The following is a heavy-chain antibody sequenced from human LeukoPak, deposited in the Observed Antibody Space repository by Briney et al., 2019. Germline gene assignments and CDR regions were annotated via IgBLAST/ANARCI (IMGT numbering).Heavy chain of an antibody. CDR3: GRRRHTRFFPNWFDP. CDR1: GYTFTSYD. Sequence: ASVKVSCKASGYTFTSYDINWVRQATGQGLEWMGWMNPNSGNTGYAQKFQGRVTMTRNTSISTAYMELSSLRSEDMAVYFSGRRRHTRFFPNWFDPWGQGTLVTVSS. D-gene: IGHD3-9*01. V-gene: IGHV1-8*01. CDR2: MNPNSGNT. J-gene: IGHJ5*02.